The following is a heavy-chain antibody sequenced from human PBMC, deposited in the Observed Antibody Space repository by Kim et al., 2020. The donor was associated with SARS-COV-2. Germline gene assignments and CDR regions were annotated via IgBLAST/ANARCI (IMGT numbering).Heavy chain of an antibody. CDR3: ASQLGDSFHYYYYGMDV. CDR1: GFTFSSYS. Sequence: GGSLRLSCAASGFTFSSYSMNWVRQAPGKGLEWVSYISSSSSTIYYADSVKGRFTXSRDNAKNSLYXQMNSLRDEDTAVYYCASQLGDSFHYYYYGMDVWGQXXTVTVSS. CDR2: ISSSSSTI. J-gene: IGHJ6*02. V-gene: IGHV3-48*02. D-gene: IGHD5-18*01.